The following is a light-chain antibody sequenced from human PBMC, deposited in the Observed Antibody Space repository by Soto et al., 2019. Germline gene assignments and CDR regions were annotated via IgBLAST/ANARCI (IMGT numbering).Light chain of an antibody. CDR3: SSYGGSNNFV. J-gene: IGLJ1*01. V-gene: IGLV2-8*01. CDR2: EVT. Sequence: QSVLTQPPPASGSPGQSVTISCTGTSSDIGGYNFVSWYQQFPGKAPKLIIYEVTKRPSGVPDRFSGSKSGNTASLTVSGLQTADEADYYCSSYGGSNNFVFGTGTKVTVL. CDR1: SSDIGGYNF.